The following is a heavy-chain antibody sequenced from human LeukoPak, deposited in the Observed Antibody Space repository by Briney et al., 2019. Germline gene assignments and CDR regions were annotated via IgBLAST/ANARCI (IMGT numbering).Heavy chain of an antibody. D-gene: IGHD5-18*01. CDR1: GGSISSSSAY. V-gene: IGHV4-39*01. J-gene: IGHJ4*02. Sequence: PSGTLSLTCTVSGGSISSSSAYWGWIRQPPGKGLEWIGSIYYSKNTYYNPSLKSRVTISADTSKNQFSLTLGSVSATGTAVYYCVSPRGFSYGYFDYWGQGTLVTLSS. CDR3: VSPRGFSYGYFDY. CDR2: IYYSKNT.